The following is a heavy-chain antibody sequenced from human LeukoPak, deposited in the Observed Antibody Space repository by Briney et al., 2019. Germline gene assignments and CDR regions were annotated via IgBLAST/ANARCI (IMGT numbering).Heavy chain of an antibody. CDR3: AIIPGIAVAGFDY. J-gene: IGHJ4*02. D-gene: IGHD6-19*01. Sequence: PGGSLRLSCAASGFTFSSYEMNWVRQAPGKGLEWVSYISSSGSTIYYADSVKGRFTISRDNAKNSLYLQMNSLRAEDTAVYYCAIIPGIAVAGFDYWGQGTLVTVSS. V-gene: IGHV3-48*03. CDR1: GFTFSSYE. CDR2: ISSSGSTI.